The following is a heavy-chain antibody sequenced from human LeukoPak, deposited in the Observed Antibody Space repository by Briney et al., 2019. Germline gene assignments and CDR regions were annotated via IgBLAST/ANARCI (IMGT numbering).Heavy chain of an antibody. Sequence: SETLSLTCAVSGGSISSYYWSRIRQPPGKGLEWIGYIYYSGSTNYNPSLKSRVTISVDTSKNQFSLKLSSVTAADTAVYYCARGVGSGWYNWYFDLWGRGTLVTVSS. J-gene: IGHJ2*01. D-gene: IGHD6-19*01. CDR1: GGSISSYY. CDR2: IYYSGST. V-gene: IGHV4-59*01. CDR3: ARGVGSGWYNWYFDL.